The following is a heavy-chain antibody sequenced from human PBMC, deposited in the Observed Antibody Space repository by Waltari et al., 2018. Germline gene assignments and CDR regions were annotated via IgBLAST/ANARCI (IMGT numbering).Heavy chain of an antibody. CDR3: ARPVGNET. CDR1: GFSVSGVY. CDR2: IYSGGST. V-gene: IGHV3-53*01. J-gene: IGHJ5*02. Sequence: EVQLVESGGGLVQPGGSLGLSCEASGFSVSGVYMTWVRQAPGKGLQWVSIIYSGGSTYYADSVKGRFTISRDNSKNTVFLQMNSLRVDDTAVYYCARPVGNETWGQGTLVTVSS. D-gene: IGHD1-26*01.